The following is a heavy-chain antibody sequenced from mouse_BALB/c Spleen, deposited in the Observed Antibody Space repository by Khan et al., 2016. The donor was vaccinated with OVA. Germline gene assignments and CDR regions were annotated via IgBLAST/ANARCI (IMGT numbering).Heavy chain of an antibody. Sequence: EVQLQESGGDLVKPGGSLKLSCAASGFTFSSYCMSWVRQTPDKRLECVATISSGGHYTYFPHSVRGRFIISRDTAKNTVYLQMSSLKSEDTAMYSCARTINTATGDYYALAYWGQGTLVTVSA. V-gene: IGHV5-6*01. D-gene: IGHD1-2*01. CDR1: GFTFSSYC. CDR2: ISSGGHYT. CDR3: ARTINTATGDYYALAY. J-gene: IGHJ4*01.